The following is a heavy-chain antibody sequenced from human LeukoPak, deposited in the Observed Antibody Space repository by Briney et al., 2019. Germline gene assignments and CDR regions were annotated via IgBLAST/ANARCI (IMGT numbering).Heavy chain of an antibody. CDR1: GYTLTELS. J-gene: IGHJ5*02. CDR2: FDPEDGET. D-gene: IGHD2-21*02. CDR3: ATQLAYCGGDCCTRGGNWFDP. Sequence: ASVKVSCKVSGYTLTELSMHWMRQAPGKGLEWMGGFDPEDGETIYAQKFQGRVTMTEDTSTDTAYMELSSLRSEDTAVYYCATQLAYCGGDCCTRGGNWFDPWGQGTLVTVSS. V-gene: IGHV1-24*01.